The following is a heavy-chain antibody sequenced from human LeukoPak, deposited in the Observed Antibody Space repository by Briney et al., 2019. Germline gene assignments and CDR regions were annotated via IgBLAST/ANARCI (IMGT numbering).Heavy chain of an antibody. V-gene: IGHV3-21*01. CDR3: ARGKGYCSSTSCKGHFDY. D-gene: IGHD2-2*01. CDR1: GFTFSSYS. Sequence: GGSLRLSCAASGFTFSSYSMNWVRQAPGKGLEWVSFISSSSSYIYYADSVKGRFTISRDNAKNSLYLQMNSLRAEDTAVYYCARGKGYCSSTSCKGHFDYWGQGTLVTVSS. J-gene: IGHJ4*02. CDR2: ISSSSSYI.